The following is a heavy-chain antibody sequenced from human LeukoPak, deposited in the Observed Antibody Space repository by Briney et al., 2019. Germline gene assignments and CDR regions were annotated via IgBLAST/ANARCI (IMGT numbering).Heavy chain of an antibody. D-gene: IGHD2-2*01. V-gene: IGHV1-2*02. Sequence: GASVKVSCKASGYTFTGYYMHWVRQAPGQGLEGMGWINPNSGGTNYAQKFQGRVTMTRDTSISTAYMELSRLRSDDTAVYYCARVLNYCSSTSCTYFDYWGQGTLVTVSS. CDR1: GYTFTGYY. CDR2: INPNSGGT. CDR3: ARVLNYCSSTSCTYFDY. J-gene: IGHJ4*02.